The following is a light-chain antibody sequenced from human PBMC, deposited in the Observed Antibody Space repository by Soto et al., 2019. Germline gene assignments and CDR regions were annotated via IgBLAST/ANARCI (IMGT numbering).Light chain of an antibody. CDR3: QHYNSYPWT. Sequence: DIQMTQSPSTLSASVGDRVTITCRASQTISSWLAWYQQKPGKAPQLLIYDASSLQSGVPSRFSGSGFGTEFTLTISSLQPDDFATYYCQHYNSYPWTFGQGTKVDIK. CDR1: QTISSW. CDR2: DAS. V-gene: IGKV1-5*01. J-gene: IGKJ1*01.